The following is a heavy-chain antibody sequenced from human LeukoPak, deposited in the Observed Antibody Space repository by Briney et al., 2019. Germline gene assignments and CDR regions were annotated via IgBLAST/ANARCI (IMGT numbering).Heavy chain of an antibody. CDR1: GGSISSYY. CDR2: IYYNGNT. Sequence: KPSETLSLTCTVSGGSISSYYWSWIRQPPGKGLEWIGYIYYNGNTNYNPSLKSRVTISVDTSKNQFSLKLSSVTAADTAVYYCARHGFSSSWSWFDPWGQGTLVTVSS. D-gene: IGHD6-13*01. CDR3: ARHGFSSSWSWFDP. J-gene: IGHJ5*02. V-gene: IGHV4-59*08.